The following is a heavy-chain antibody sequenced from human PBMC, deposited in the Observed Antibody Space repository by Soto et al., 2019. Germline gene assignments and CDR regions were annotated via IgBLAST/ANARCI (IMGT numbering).Heavy chain of an antibody. Sequence: HVQLVQSGAEVKKTGASVKVSCKASGYTFTSYAMHWVRQAPGQRLEWMGWINAGNGNTKYSQKFQGRVTITRDTSASTAYMELSSLRSEDTAVYYCAKSATVPAAIAYWGQGTLVTVSS. D-gene: IGHD2-2*02. CDR1: GYTFTSYA. J-gene: IGHJ4*02. CDR2: INAGNGNT. CDR3: AKSATVPAAIAY. V-gene: IGHV1-3*01.